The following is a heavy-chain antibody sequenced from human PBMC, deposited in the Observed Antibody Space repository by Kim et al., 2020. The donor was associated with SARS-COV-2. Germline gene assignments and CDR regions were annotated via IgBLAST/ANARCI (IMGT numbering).Heavy chain of an antibody. D-gene: IGHD4-17*01. CDR1: GFTFEDYA. J-gene: IGHJ2*01. CDR3: AKDIRSGNGDYFWYFDL. V-gene: IGHV3-9*01. Sequence: GGSLRLSCAASGFTFEDYAMHWVRQAPGKGLEWVSGISWNSGNIDYADSVKGRFTISRDNAKNSLYLQMNNLRAEDTALYYCAKDIRSGNGDYFWYFDLWGRGTLVSVSS. CDR2: ISWNSGNI.